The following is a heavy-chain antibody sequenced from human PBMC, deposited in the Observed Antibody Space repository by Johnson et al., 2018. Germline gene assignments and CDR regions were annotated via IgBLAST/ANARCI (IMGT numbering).Heavy chain of an antibody. D-gene: IGHD3-16*01. CDR3: ARDRIPGFGQDGFDI. CDR2: IYHSGST. CDR1: GGSISSGDYY. Sequence: QVQLQESGPGLVKPSQTLSLTCTVSGGSISSGDYYWRWIRQPPGQGLEWIGYIYHSGSTYYKPSLKSRVTISVDTSKNQFPLKLSSVTAADTAVYYCARDRIPGFGQDGFDIWGQGTMVTVSS. V-gene: IGHV4-30-4*01. J-gene: IGHJ3*02.